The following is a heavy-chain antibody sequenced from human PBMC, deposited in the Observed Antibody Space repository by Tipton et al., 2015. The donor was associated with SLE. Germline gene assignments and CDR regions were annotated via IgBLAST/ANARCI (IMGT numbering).Heavy chain of an antibody. J-gene: IGHJ4*02. Sequence: SGFTFRSFGMHWVRQAPGKGLEWVGFIRYDANNKDYGDSVKGRFTISRDNSRNVLFLEMNSLRPEDTAIYYCAKDHDHGDYYLDFWGQGTLVSVSS. V-gene: IGHV3-30*02. CDR1: GFTFRSFG. CDR3: AKDHDHGDYYLDF. D-gene: IGHD4-17*01. CDR2: IRYDANNK.